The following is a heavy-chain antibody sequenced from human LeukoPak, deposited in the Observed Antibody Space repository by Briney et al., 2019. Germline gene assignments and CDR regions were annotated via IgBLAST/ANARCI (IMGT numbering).Heavy chain of an antibody. CDR3: ARDSSGYYGAY. CDR2: INPSGGST. J-gene: IGHJ4*02. D-gene: IGHD3-22*01. V-gene: IGHV1-46*01. Sequence: GASVQVSCLASGYTFTSYYMHWVRQAPGQGLEWMGIINPSGGSTSYAQKFQGRVTMTRDTSTSTVYMELSSLRSEDTAVYYCARDSSGYYGAYWGQGTLVTVSS. CDR1: GYTFTSYY.